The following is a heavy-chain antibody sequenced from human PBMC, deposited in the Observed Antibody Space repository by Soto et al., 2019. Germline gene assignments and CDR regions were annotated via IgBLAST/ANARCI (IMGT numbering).Heavy chain of an antibody. CDR3: ATYGSGSYSPLDP. J-gene: IGHJ5*02. CDR1: GASIRSYY. V-gene: IGHV4-59*01. CDR2: IYYSGST. Sequence: PSATLSLTCTFIGASIRSYYWSWIRQPPGKGLEWIGYIYYSGSTNYNPSLKSRVTISVDTSKNQFSLKLSSVTAADTAVYYCATYGSGSYSPLDPWGQGTLVTVS. D-gene: IGHD3-10*01.